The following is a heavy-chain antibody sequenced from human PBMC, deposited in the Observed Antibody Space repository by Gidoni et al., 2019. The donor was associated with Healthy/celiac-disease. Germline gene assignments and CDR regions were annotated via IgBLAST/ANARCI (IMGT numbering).Heavy chain of an antibody. J-gene: IGHJ1*01. Sequence: EVQLLESGGGLVPPGGSLRLSCAASGFTFSSYAMSWVRQAPGKGLGWVSAISGSGGSTYYADSVKGRFTMSRDNSKNTLYLQMNSLRAEDTAVYYCAKSPPPAAVAGIEYFQHWGQGTLVTVSS. CDR2: ISGSGGST. D-gene: IGHD6-19*01. CDR3: AKSPPPAAVAGIEYFQH. CDR1: GFTFSSYA. V-gene: IGHV3-23*01.